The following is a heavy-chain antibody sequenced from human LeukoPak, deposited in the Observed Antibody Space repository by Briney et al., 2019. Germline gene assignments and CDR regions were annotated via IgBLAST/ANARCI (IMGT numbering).Heavy chain of an antibody. CDR1: GGSISSYY. CDR2: IHPSGST. J-gene: IGHJ4*02. V-gene: IGHV4-4*07. CDR3: ARGPPPDFDY. Sequence: SETLSLTCTVSGGSISSYYWSWIRQPPGKGLEWIGRIHPSGSTNYNPSLKSRVTLSVDTSKNQLSLKLSSVTAADTAVYYCARGPPPDFDYWGQGTLVTVSS.